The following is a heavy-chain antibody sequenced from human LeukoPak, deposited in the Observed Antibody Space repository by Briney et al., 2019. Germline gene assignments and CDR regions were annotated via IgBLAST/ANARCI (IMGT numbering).Heavy chain of an antibody. CDR3: ARKGDV. CDR1: GGSISSYY. J-gene: IGHJ6*04. V-gene: IGHV4-4*07. CDR2: IYTSGST. Sequence: PSETLSLTCTVSGGSISSYYWSWLRQPAGKGLEWIGRIYTSGSTDYNPSLKSRVTISVDTSKNQFSLKLSSVTATDTAVYYCARKGDVWGKGTTVTVSS.